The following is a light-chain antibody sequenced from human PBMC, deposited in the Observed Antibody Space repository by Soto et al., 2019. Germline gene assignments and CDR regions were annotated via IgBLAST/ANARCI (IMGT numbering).Light chain of an antibody. Sequence: EIVLTQSPATLSLSPGERATLSCRASQSVSSPLAWYQQKPGQAPRLLIYDTSNRATGIPARFSGSGSGTDFTLTISSLEPEDFAVYYCLHRNGWLRTFGQGTKVEIK. CDR1: QSVSSP. V-gene: IGKV3-11*01. CDR3: LHRNGWLRT. CDR2: DTS. J-gene: IGKJ1*01.